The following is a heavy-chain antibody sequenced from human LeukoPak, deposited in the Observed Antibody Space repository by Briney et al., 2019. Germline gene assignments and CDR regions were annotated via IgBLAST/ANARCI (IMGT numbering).Heavy chain of an antibody. CDR3: ARPSRYYYYGMDV. D-gene: IGHD4-11*01. Sequence: PETLSLTCAVHGGSSSGYSWSWIRHPPGRGRGWIGYIYYSGSTNYNPSLKSRVTISVDTSKNQFSLKLSSVTAADTAVYDCARPSRYYYYGMDVWGQGTTVTVSS. CDR2: IYYSGST. CDR1: GGSSSGYS. V-gene: IGHV4-59*08. J-gene: IGHJ6*02.